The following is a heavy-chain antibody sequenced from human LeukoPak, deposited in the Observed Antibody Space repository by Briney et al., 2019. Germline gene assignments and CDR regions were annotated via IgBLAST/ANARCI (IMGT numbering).Heavy chain of an antibody. D-gene: IGHD2-15*01. CDR2: IKQDGSEK. Sequence: GGSLRLSCVASGFTFSNFWMSWVRQVPGKGLEWVANIKQDGSEKYYVDSVKGRFTISRDNAKNSLYLQMNSLRAEGTAVYYCARVEYCYGGSCYYRSFDIWGQGTMVTVSS. CDR3: ARVEYCYGGSCYYRSFDI. CDR1: GFTFSNFW. V-gene: IGHV3-7*01. J-gene: IGHJ3*02.